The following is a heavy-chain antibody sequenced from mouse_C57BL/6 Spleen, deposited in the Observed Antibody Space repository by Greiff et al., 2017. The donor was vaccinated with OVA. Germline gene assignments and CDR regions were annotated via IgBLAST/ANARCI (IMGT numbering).Heavy chain of an antibody. Sequence: QVQLQQSGAELVKPGASVKISCKASGYAFSSYWMNWVKQRPGKGLEWIGQIYPGDGDTNSNGKFKGKATLTADKSASTAYMQLSSLTSEDSAVYFCARLRDYDGGSWFAYWGQGTLVTVSA. V-gene: IGHV1-80*01. J-gene: IGHJ3*01. CDR3: ARLRDYDGGSWFAY. D-gene: IGHD2-4*01. CDR1: GYAFSSYW. CDR2: IYPGDGDT.